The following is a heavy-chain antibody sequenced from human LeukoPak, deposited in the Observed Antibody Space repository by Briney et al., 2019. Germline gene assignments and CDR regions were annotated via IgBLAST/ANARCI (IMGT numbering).Heavy chain of an antibody. Sequence: GGSLRLSCAASGFIFSSYWMTWVRQAPGKGLEWVANIKQAGSESSYVDSVKGRFTISRDNAKNSLYLQINSVRAEDTAVYYCAVGRSYWGQGTLVTVSS. V-gene: IGHV3-7*01. CDR3: AVGRSY. J-gene: IGHJ4*02. CDR1: GFIFSSYW. CDR2: IKQAGSES.